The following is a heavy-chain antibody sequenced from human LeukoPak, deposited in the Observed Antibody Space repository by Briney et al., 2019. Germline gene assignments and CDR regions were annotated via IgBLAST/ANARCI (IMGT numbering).Heavy chain of an antibody. D-gene: IGHD5-18*01. V-gene: IGHV4-34*01. CDR1: GGSFSGYY. CDR3: ARAWGYSYVDY. CDR2: INHSGVT. J-gene: IGHJ4*02. Sequence: PSETLSLTCAVYGGSFSGYYWSWIRQPPGKGLEWIGEINHSGVTTYNPSLKSRVTISVDTSKNRFSLKLSSVTAADTAVYYCARAWGYSYVDYWGQGTLVTVSS.